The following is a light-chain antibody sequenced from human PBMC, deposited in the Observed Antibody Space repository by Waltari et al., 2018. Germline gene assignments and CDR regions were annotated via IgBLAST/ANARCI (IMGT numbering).Light chain of an antibody. V-gene: IGLV1-47*01. Sequence: QSALTQPRSVSGSPGQSVTTSCTATISDVGNYNYVSWYQQLPGTAPKLLIYRNHERPSRVPDRFSASKYGTSASLVISELRSEDEGIYYCASWDESHYVFGPGTTVTVL. CDR1: ISDVGNYNY. CDR3: ASWDESHYV. J-gene: IGLJ1*01. CDR2: RNH.